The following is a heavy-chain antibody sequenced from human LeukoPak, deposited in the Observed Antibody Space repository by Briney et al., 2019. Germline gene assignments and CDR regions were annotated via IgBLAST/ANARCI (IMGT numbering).Heavy chain of an antibody. CDR2: ISPKIGCI. D-gene: IGHD1-1*01. CDR1: GYTFTHSY. CDR3: AKSNWNDDFLDY. V-gene: IGHV1-2*02. J-gene: IGHJ4*02. Sequence: GASVTVSVMTSGYTFTHSYIHWVRQAPGQGGEGMGCISPKIGCIHYAQKFQGRVTMTTDTSITTAYMELSGLRSDDTAVYYCAKSNWNDDFLDYWGQGTLITVSS.